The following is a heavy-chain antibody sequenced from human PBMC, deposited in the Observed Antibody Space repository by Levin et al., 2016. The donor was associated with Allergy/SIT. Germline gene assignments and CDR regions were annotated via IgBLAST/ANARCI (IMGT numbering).Heavy chain of an antibody. D-gene: IGHD1-26*01. CDR2: ISGSGGST. J-gene: IGHJ4*02. CDR3: AREMRGSYYGDYYFDY. Sequence: GESLKISCAASRFTFTNYAMSWVRQAPGKGLEWVSDISGSGGSTYYADSVKGRFTISRDNSKNTLFLQMNSLGAEDTAVYFCAREMRGSYYGDYYFDYWGQGTLVTVSS. V-gene: IGHV3-23*01. CDR1: RFTFTNYA.